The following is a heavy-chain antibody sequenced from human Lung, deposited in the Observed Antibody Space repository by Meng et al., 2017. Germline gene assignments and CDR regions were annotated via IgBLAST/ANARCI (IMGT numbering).Heavy chain of an antibody. CDR2: ISAYNGNT. J-gene: IGHJ4*02. D-gene: IGHD6-6*01. V-gene: IGHV1-18*01. CDR3: AASTSIAGSPFDY. CDR1: CYTFTSYG. Sequence: HWVQSGAEVKNPGASVKVPCKASCYTFTSYGISWVRQAPGQGLEWMGWISAYNGNTNYAQKLQGRVTMTTDTSTSTAYMELRSLRSDDTAVYYCAASTSIAGSPFDYWGQGTLVTVSS.